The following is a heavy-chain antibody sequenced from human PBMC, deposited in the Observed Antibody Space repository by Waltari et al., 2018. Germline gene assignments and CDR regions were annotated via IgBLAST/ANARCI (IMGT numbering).Heavy chain of an antibody. Sequence: EVQLVESGGNLVQPGGSLRLSCAASGFTFSSYWMSWVRQAPGKGLEWVANIKQDGSEKYYVDSVKGRFTISRDNAKNSLYLQMNSLRAEDTAVYYCARSTYYYDSSGYSQASDWYFDLWGRGTLVTVSS. CDR2: IKQDGSEK. CDR3: ARSTYYYDSSGYSQASDWYFDL. J-gene: IGHJ2*01. D-gene: IGHD3-22*01. V-gene: IGHV3-7*01. CDR1: GFTFSSYW.